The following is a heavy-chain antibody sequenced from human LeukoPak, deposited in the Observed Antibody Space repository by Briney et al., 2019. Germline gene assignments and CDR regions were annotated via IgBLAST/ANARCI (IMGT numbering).Heavy chain of an antibody. CDR2: ISGSGGST. CDR1: GFTFSSYA. V-gene: IGHV3-23*01. Sequence: GGSLRLFCAASGFTFSSYAMSWVRQAPGKGLEWVSAISGSGGSTYYADSVKGRFTISRDNSKNTLYLQMNSLRAEDTAVYYCAKDHGYSSSWYYVFDYWGQGTLVTVSS. CDR3: AKDHGYSSSWYYVFDY. J-gene: IGHJ4*02. D-gene: IGHD6-13*01.